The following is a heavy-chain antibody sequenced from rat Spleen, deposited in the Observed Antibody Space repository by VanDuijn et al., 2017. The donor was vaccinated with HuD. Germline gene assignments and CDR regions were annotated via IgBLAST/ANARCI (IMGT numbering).Heavy chain of an antibody. V-gene: IGHV5-31*01. Sequence: EVQLVESGGGLVQPGRSLKLSCVASGFTFNKYWMTWIRQAPGRGLEWVVSITNTGGSTYYPDSVKGRFTISRDNAKSTLYLQMNSLRSEDTATYYCARPSYGYPFAYWGQGTLVTVSS. CDR1: GFTFNKYW. D-gene: IGHD1-7*01. CDR2: ITNTGGST. CDR3: ARPSYGYPFAY. J-gene: IGHJ3*01.